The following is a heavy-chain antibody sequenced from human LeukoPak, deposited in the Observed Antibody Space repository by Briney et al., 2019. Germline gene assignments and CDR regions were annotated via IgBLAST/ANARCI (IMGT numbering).Heavy chain of an antibody. CDR1: GFTFDDYG. J-gene: IGHJ4*02. D-gene: IGHD2-15*01. CDR2: INWNGGST. Sequence: GGSLRLSCAASGFTFDDYGMSWVRQAPGKGLEWVSGINWNGGSTGYADSVKGRFTISRDNAKNSLYLQMNSLRAEDTALYYCATDHCGGSCYERENYWGQGTLVTVSS. CDR3: ATDHCGGSCYERENY. V-gene: IGHV3-20*04.